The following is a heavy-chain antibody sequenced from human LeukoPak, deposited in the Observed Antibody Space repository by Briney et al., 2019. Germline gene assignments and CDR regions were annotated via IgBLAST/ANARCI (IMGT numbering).Heavy chain of an antibody. D-gene: IGHD6-13*01. CDR3: ATLYLAAQPFERDDAFDI. Sequence: GGSLRLSCAASGFTFSSYWMSWVRQAPGKGLEWVSGINWNGGSTGYADSVKGRFTISRDNAKNSLYLQMNSLRAEDTALYHCATLYLAAQPFERDDAFDIWGQGTMVTVSS. CDR2: INWNGGST. J-gene: IGHJ3*02. CDR1: GFTFSSYW. V-gene: IGHV3-20*01.